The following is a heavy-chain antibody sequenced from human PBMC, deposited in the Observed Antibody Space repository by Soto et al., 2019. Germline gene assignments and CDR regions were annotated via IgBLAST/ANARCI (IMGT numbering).Heavy chain of an antibody. CDR3: ARGVLWFGELFNSAYYYGMDV. CDR2: MNPNSGNT. CDR1: GYTFTSYD. Sequence: ASVKVSCKASGYTFTSYDIHWVRQATGQGLEWMGWMNPNSGNTGYAQKFQGRVTMTRDTSISTAYMELSSLRSEDTAVYYCARGVLWFGELFNSAYYYGMDVWGQGTTVTSP. V-gene: IGHV1-8*01. D-gene: IGHD3-10*01. J-gene: IGHJ6*02.